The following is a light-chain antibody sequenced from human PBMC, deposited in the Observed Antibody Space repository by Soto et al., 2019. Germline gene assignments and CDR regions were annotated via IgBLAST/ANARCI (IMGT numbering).Light chain of an antibody. CDR3: MQSSQLRT. CDR1: ESLLHSGGNTY. Sequence: DIVLTQSPLSLPVTLGQPASLSCRSSESLLHSGGNTYLSWLHQRPGQPPRLLIYQISERLSGVPDRFSGSGAGTKFTLRISRVEAEDVGIFFCMQSSQLRTFGQGTKVDIK. J-gene: IGKJ1*01. V-gene: IGKV2-24*01. CDR2: QIS.